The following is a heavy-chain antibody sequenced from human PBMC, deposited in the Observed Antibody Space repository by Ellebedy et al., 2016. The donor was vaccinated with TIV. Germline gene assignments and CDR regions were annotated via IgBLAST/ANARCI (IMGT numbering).Heavy chain of an antibody. J-gene: IGHJ3*01. Sequence: SVKVSCXASGGTFSNYAIGWVRQVPGQGLEWMGRIILMVGIANYAQKFQARVTFTADKSTSTAYMELSSLRSEDTAVYYCVRVSRWEAFDLWGQGTMVTVSS. D-gene: IGHD1-26*01. CDR1: GGTFSNYA. CDR2: IILMVGIA. V-gene: IGHV1-69*04. CDR3: VRVSRWEAFDL.